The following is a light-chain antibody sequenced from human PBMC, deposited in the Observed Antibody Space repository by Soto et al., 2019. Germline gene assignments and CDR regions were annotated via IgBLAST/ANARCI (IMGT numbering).Light chain of an antibody. Sequence: QSALTQPASVSGSPGQSIAISCTGSSSDVGGYNFVSWYQQHSGKAPKLVISDVSNRPSGVSDRFSGSKSGNTASLTISGLQAEDEADYFCSSYTSSSTYVFGTGTKLTVL. CDR2: DVS. CDR1: SSDVGGYNF. CDR3: SSYTSSSTYV. J-gene: IGLJ1*01. V-gene: IGLV2-14*03.